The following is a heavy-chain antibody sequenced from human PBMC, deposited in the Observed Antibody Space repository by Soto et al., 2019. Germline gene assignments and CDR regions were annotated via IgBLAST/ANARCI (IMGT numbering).Heavy chain of an antibody. CDR2: IYYSGST. CDR1: GGSIISYY. CDR3: ARDRGYSYGFYYGMDV. D-gene: IGHD5-18*01. J-gene: IGHJ6*02. V-gene: IGHV4-59*01. Sequence: SETLSLTCTVSGGSIISYYWICIRHPPLKGLEWIVYIYYSGSTNYNPSLKSRVTISVDTSKNQFSLKLSSVTAADTAVYYCARDRGYSYGFYYGMDVWGQGTTVTVSS.